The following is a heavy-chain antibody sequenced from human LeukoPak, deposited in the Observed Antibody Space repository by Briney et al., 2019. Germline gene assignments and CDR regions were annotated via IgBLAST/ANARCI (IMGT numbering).Heavy chain of an antibody. CDR3: ARATTVTPYYFDQ. Sequence: SETLSLTCTVSGGSISSYYWSCIRQPPGKGPEWIGYINYSGSTNYNPSLKSRVTIPADTSKNQFSLKLSSVTAADTAVYFCARATTVTPYYFDQWGQGTLVTVSS. CDR2: INYSGST. J-gene: IGHJ4*02. V-gene: IGHV4-59*08. D-gene: IGHD4-17*01. CDR1: GGSISSYY.